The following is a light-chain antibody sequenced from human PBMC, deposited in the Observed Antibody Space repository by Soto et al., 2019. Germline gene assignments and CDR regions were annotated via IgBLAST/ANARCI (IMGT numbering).Light chain of an antibody. CDR1: QSVSSY. CDR3: QQYGSSLFT. CDR2: GAS. Sequence: IVLKQTPGTLSLTPGERATLSCRASQSVSSYLAWYQQKPGQAPRLLIYGASSRATGIPDRFSGSGSGTDFTLTISRLEPEDFAVYYCQQYGSSLFTFGPGTKVDIK. V-gene: IGKV3-20*01. J-gene: IGKJ3*01.